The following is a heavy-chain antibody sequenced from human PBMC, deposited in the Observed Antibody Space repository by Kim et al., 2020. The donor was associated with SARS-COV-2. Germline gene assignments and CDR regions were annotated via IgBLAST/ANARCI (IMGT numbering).Heavy chain of an antibody. V-gene: IGHV3-23*01. CDR3: AKDRTYSSSPHNFDS. Sequence: GGSLRLSCAASGFTFSSYVMSWVRQAPGKGLEWVSAITGSGVTTFYADSMKGRVTISRDNSENTLSLQLDSLRAEDTAVYYCAKDRTYSSSPHNFDSWGQGTLVTVSS. CDR1: GFTFSSYV. D-gene: IGHD6-6*01. CDR2: ITGSGVTT. J-gene: IGHJ4*02.